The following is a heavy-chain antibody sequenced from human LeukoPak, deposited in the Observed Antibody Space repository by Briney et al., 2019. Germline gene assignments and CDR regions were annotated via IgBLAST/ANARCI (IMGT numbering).Heavy chain of an antibody. CDR1: GGSISSSSYY. D-gene: IGHD3-10*01. CDR3: ARHPLWFGELFSYFDY. CDR2: IYYSGST. Sequence: PSETLSLTCTVSGGSISSSSYYWGWIRQPPGKGLEWIGSIYYSGSTYYNPSLKSRVTISVDTSKNQFSLKLGSVTAADTAVYYCARHPLWFGELFSYFDYWGQGTLVTVSS. J-gene: IGHJ4*02. V-gene: IGHV4-39*01.